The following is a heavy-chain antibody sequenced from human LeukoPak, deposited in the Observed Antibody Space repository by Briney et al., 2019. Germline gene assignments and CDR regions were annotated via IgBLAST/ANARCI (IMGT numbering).Heavy chain of an antibody. J-gene: IGHJ6*03. V-gene: IGHV3-7*01. D-gene: IGHD2-2*01. CDR1: GLTFSSYW. Sequence: PGGSLRLSCAASGLTFSSYWMSWVRQAPGKGLQWVANIKQDGSEKYYVDSVKGRFTISRDNAKNSLYLQMNSLRAEDTAVYYCARGDQLRSDYYYYYMDVWGKGTTVTVSS. CDR2: IKQDGSEK. CDR3: ARGDQLRSDYYYYYMDV.